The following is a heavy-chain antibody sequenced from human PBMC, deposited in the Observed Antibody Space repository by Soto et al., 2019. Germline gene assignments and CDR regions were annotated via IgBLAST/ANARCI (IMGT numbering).Heavy chain of an antibody. CDR3: GREYGSGSRYDP. CDR2: IIPIVGTA. J-gene: IGHJ5*02. D-gene: IGHD3-10*01. CDR1: GGTFSSYA. V-gene: IGHV1-69*01. Sequence: QVQLVQSGAEVKKPGSSVKVSCKASGGTFSSYAISWVRQAPGQGLEWMGGIIPIVGTANYAQKCQGRFTITADESTSTDYMELSSLRSEDTAVYYCGREYGSGSRYDPWGQGNLVTVSS.